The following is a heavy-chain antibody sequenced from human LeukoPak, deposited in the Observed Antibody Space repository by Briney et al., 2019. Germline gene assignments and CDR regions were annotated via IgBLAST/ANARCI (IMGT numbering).Heavy chain of an antibody. CDR3: AESSGIAHYAMDV. V-gene: IGHV4-34*01. CDR2: VNHSGST. CDR1: GGSFSGYC. D-gene: IGHD6-13*01. J-gene: IGHJ6*02. Sequence: SETLSLTCVVYGGSFSGYCWTWIRQSPGKGLEWIGEVNHSGSTSYNPSLKSRVTISVDTSTSQLSLKLSSVTAADTAVYYCAESSGIAHYAMDVWGQGTTVTVSS.